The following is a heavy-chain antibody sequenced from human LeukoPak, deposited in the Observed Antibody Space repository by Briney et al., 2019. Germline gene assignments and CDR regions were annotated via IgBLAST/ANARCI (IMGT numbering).Heavy chain of an antibody. CDR3: AKCSSNSCYAPVDY. Sequence: PGGSLRLSCAASGFTFSSNAMSWVRQAPGKELEWVSVISGSGDDTFYEDSVKGRFTISRDNSKNTLFLQMNSLRAEDTAVYYCAKCSSNSCYAPVDYWGQGTLVTVSS. CDR1: GFTFSSNA. D-gene: IGHD2-2*01. CDR2: ISGSGDDT. J-gene: IGHJ4*02. V-gene: IGHV3-23*01.